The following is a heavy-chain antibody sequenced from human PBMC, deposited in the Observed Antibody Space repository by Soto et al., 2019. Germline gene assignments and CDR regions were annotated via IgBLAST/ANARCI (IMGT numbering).Heavy chain of an antibody. CDR1: GGTLRSHA. Sequence: QVQLVQSGAEVKKPGSSVRVSCRASGGTLRSHAINWVRQAPVQGLEWMGGNITIFGSPYYAQKFQGRVTITADEFSIAAYMELSSLRSEATAVYYCAGTVEITYYHGMDVWGQGTTVTVSS. CDR3: AGTVEITYYHGMDV. V-gene: IGHV1-69*01. CDR2: NITIFGSP. J-gene: IGHJ6*02. D-gene: IGHD4-4*01.